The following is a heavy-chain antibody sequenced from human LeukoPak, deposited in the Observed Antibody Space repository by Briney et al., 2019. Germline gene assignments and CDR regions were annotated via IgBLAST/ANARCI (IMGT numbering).Heavy chain of an antibody. CDR2: VNHSGST. D-gene: IGHD3-22*01. CDR1: GGSFSRDY. CDR3: ARGYYDSSGYSNPFDY. J-gene: IGHJ4*02. V-gene: IGHV4-34*01. Sequence: SSETLSLTCAVYGGSFSRDYWSWIRQPPGKGLEWIGEVNHSGSTSYSPSLKSRVTVLVDTSKNLFSLRLNSVTAADTAVYYCARGYYDSSGYSNPFDYWGQGTLVTVSS.